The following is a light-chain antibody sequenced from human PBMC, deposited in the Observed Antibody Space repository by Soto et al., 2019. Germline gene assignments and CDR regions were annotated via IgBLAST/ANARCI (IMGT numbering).Light chain of an antibody. CDR1: SSDVGAYNY. Sequence: QSALTQPASVSGSPGQSITISCTGTSSDVGAYNYVSWYQQFPGEAPKLMIFDVSHRPSGVSHRFSGSKSGNAASLTISVLQAEDEADYYCSSYTTISTLVFGAGTKLTVL. V-gene: IGLV2-14*01. J-gene: IGLJ2*01. CDR3: SSYTTISTLV. CDR2: DVS.